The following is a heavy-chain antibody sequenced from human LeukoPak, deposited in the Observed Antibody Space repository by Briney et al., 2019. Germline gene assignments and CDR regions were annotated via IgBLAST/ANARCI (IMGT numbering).Heavy chain of an antibody. CDR3: ATAAEHYDFWSGYYSIFAY. CDR1: GYTFTGYY. Sequence: ASVKVSCKASGYTFTGYYMHWVQQAPGKGLEWMGLVDPEDGETIYAEKFQGRVTITADTSTDTAYMALSSLRSEDTAVYYCATAAEHYDFWSGYYSIFAYWGQGTLVTVSS. V-gene: IGHV1-69-2*01. CDR2: VDPEDGET. D-gene: IGHD3-3*01. J-gene: IGHJ4*02.